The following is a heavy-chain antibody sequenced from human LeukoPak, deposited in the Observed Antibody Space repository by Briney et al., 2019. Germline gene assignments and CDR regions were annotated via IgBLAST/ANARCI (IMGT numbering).Heavy chain of an antibody. V-gene: IGHV4-61*02. CDR2: IYTSGST. CDR3: ARAPKLPHYYYYYMDV. J-gene: IGHJ6*03. D-gene: IGHD2-15*01. CDR1: GGSISSGSYY. Sequence: PSEALSLTCTVSGGSISSGSYYWSWIRQPAGKGLEWIGRIYTSGSTNYNPSLKSRVTISVDRSKNQFSLKLSSVTAADTAVYYCARAPKLPHYYYYYMDVWGKGTTVTISS.